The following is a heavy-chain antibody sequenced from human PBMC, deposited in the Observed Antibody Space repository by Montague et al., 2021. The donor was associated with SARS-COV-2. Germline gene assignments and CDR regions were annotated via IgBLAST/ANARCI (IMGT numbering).Heavy chain of an antibody. D-gene: IGHD6-13*01. V-gene: IGHV4-39*01. Sequence: SETLSLTCTVSGGSISSSSYYWGWIRQPPGKGLEWIGSIYYSGSTYYNPSLKSRVTISVDTSKNQFSLKLSSVTAADTAVYYCARLLSWIAAAGTIHYFDYWGQGTLVTGSS. CDR2: IYYSGST. CDR1: GGSISSSSYY. CDR3: ARLLSWIAAAGTIHYFDY. J-gene: IGHJ4*02.